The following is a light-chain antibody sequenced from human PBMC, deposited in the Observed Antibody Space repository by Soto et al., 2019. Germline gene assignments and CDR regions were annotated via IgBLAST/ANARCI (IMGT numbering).Light chain of an antibody. Sequence: DIQMTQSPSSLSASVGDRVTISCRASQNINTYLNWYQQKPGKAPKLLIFGTSSLQSGVPSRFSGGGSGTDFSLTINSLEVDDFATYYCQQSDSVPGTFGPGTKVEIK. CDR3: QQSDSVPGT. CDR1: QNINTY. CDR2: GTS. J-gene: IGKJ1*01. V-gene: IGKV1-39*01.